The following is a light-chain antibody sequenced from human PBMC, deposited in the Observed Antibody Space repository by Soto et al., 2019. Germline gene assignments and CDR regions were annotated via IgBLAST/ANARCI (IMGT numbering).Light chain of an antibody. CDR2: GNG. CDR1: SSSIGAGYE. J-gene: IGLJ3*02. CDR3: AAWDDSLNGWV. Sequence: QSVLTQPPSVSGAPGQRVTISCSGTSSSIGAGYEVHWYHQLPGTAPKLVVSGNGNRPSGVPDRFSGSKSGTSASLAISGLQSEDEADYYCAAWDDSLNGWVFGGGTKLTVL. V-gene: IGLV1-40*01.